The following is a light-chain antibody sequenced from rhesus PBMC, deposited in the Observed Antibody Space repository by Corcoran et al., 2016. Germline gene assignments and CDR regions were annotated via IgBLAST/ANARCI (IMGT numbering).Light chain of an antibody. Sequence: DIQMTQSPSSLSASVGDRVTITCQASQVIINNLAWYQQKPGKVPKLLIYTASTLQSGVPSRFSGSGSGTDFTLTSSSLQPEDFATYYCQQGYGLPYSFGQVTKVEIK. CDR3: QQGYGLPYS. CDR1: QVIINN. V-gene: IGKV1-25*01. CDR2: TAS. J-gene: IGKJ2*01.